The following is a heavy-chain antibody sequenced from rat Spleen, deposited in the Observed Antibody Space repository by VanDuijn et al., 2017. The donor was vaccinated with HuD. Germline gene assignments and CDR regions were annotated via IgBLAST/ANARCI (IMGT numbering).Heavy chain of an antibody. D-gene: IGHD1-1*01. Sequence: EVQLVESGGGLVQPGRSLKLSCAASGFTFSNYGMAWVRPAPTKGLEWVATISYVGSSTYYRDSVKGRFTISRHNTQNTLYLQMNSLRSEDTATYYCARSEGVHYYLPFADWGQGALVTVSS. CDR1: GFTFSNYG. V-gene: IGHV5-29*01. J-gene: IGHJ3*01. CDR3: ARSEGVHYYLPFAD. CDR2: ISYVGSST.